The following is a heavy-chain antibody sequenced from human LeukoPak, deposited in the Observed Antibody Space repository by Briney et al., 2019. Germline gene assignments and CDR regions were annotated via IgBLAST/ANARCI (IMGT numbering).Heavy chain of an antibody. Sequence: ASVKVSCKASGYTFTGYYMHWVRQAPGQGLEWMGWIKPNSGGTNYAQKFQGRVTMTRDTSISTAYMELSRLRSDDTAVYYCARGAPYSSSWWGDYFDYWGQGTLVTVSS. D-gene: IGHD6-13*01. CDR3: ARGAPYSSSWWGDYFDY. J-gene: IGHJ4*02. CDR1: GYTFTGYY. CDR2: IKPNSGGT. V-gene: IGHV1-2*02.